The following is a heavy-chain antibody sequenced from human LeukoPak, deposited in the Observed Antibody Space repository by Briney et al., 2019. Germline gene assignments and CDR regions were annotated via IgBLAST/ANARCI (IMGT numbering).Heavy chain of an antibody. V-gene: IGHV1-69*06. CDR1: GYTFTDYY. Sequence: ASVKVSCKASGYTFTDYYLHWVRQAPGQGLEWMGGIIPIFGTANYAQKFQGRVTITADKSTSTAYMELSSLRSEDTAVYYCARGYPSGSNHYDYWGQGTLVTVSS. D-gene: IGHD1-26*01. CDR3: ARGYPSGSNHYDY. J-gene: IGHJ4*02. CDR2: IIPIFGTA.